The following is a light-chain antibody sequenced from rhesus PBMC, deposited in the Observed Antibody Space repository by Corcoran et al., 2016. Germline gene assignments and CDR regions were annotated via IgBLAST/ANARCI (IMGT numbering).Light chain of an antibody. CDR2: DAS. J-gene: IGKJ2*01. CDR3: LQHNSYPMYS. CDR1: QGISSY. Sequence: DIQMTQSPSSLSASVGDTVTITCRASQGISSYLNWFQQKQGKAPKLLIYDASSLESGVPLRFGGSGSGTVFTLTISSLQPEDFAAYYCLQHNSYPMYSFGQGTKVEIK. V-gene: IGKV1-28*03.